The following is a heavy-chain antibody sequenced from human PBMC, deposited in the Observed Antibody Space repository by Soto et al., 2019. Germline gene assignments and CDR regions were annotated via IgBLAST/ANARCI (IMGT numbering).Heavy chain of an antibody. Sequence: EVQLLESGGGLVQPGGSLRLSCAASGFTFSSYAMSWVRQAPGKGLEWVSATSGSGGSTYYADSVKGRFTISRDNSKNTLYLQRNSLRAEDTAVYYCASALALPWEADYWGQGTLVTVS. CDR1: GFTFSSYA. D-gene: IGHD3-3*02. CDR3: ASALALPWEADY. V-gene: IGHV3-23*01. J-gene: IGHJ4*02. CDR2: TSGSGGST.